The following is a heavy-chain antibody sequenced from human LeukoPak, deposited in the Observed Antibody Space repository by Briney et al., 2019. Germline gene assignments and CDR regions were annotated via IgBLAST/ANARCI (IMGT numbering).Heavy chain of an antibody. J-gene: IGHJ4*02. CDR3: ARRGLICSGGSCPYYFDY. Sequence: ASETLSLTCTVSGGSISSSSYYWGWIRQPPGKGLEWIGSIYYSGSTYYNPSLKSRVTISVDTSKNQFSLKLSSVTAADTAVYYCARRGLICSGGSCPYYFDYWGQGTLVTVSS. D-gene: IGHD2-15*01. V-gene: IGHV4-39*01. CDR1: GGSISSSSYY. CDR2: IYYSGST.